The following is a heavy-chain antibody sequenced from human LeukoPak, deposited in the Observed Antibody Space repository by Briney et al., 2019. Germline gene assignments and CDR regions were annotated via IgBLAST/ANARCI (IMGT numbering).Heavy chain of an antibody. CDR1: GYTFTIYG. CDR2: ISAYNGNT. Sequence: ASVKVSCKASGYTFTIYGISWVRQAPGQGLEWMGWISAYNGNTNYAQKLQGRVTMTTDTSTSTAYMELRSLRSDDTAVYYCARDVVVVVAATVNYYYYGMDVWGQGTTVTVSS. V-gene: IGHV1-18*01. D-gene: IGHD2-15*01. J-gene: IGHJ6*02. CDR3: ARDVVVVVAATVNYYYYGMDV.